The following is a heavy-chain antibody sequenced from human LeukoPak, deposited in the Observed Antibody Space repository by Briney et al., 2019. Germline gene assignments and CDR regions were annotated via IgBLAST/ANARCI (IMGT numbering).Heavy chain of an antibody. CDR3: TRGPGYDYVRGSYRADY. CDR1: GFIFYSYA. Sequence: GGSLRLSCAASGFIFYSYAMHWVRQAPGRGLEYVSAITSSGSSTFYANSVKGRFTISRDNSKNTLYLQMGSLRPDDMAVYYCTRGPGYDYVRGSYRADYWGQGILVTVSS. J-gene: IGHJ4*02. CDR2: ITSSGSST. V-gene: IGHV3-64*01. D-gene: IGHD3-16*02.